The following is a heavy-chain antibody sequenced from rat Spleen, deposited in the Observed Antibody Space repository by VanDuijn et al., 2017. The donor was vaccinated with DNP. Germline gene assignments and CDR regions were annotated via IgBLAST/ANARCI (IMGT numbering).Heavy chain of an antibody. V-gene: IGHV5-7*01. CDR2: ISYDGRDT. CDR3: LRRSAEGISWFAY. J-gene: IGHJ3*01. CDR1: GLTFSDHN. D-gene: IGHD1-11*01. Sequence: EVQLVESGGGLVQPGRSLKLSCAVSGLTFSDHNMAWVRQAPKKGLEWVATISYDGRDTYCRDSVKGRFTISRDNAKSTLYLQMNSLMSKDTATYYCLRRSAEGISWFAYWGQGTLVTVSS.